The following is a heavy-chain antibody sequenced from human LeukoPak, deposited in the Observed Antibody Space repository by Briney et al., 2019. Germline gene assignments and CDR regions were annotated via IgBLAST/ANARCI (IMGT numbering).Heavy chain of an antibody. CDR1: GGSISSSSYY. Sequence: SETLSLTCTVSGGSISSSSYYWGWIRQPPGKGLEWIGSIYYSGSTYYNPSLKSRVTISVDTSKNQFSLKLSSVTAADTAVYYCARERVGGYYFGYWGQGTLVTVSS. D-gene: IGHD3-10*01. CDR3: ARERVGGYYFGY. CDR2: IYYSGST. V-gene: IGHV4-39*07. J-gene: IGHJ4*02.